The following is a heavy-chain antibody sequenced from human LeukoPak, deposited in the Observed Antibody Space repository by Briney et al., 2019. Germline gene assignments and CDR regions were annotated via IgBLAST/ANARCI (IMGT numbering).Heavy chain of an antibody. CDR1: GFTFSNYA. V-gene: IGHV3-30*04. D-gene: IGHD1-1*01. CDR3: ARGNAHAFDI. J-gene: IGHJ3*02. Sequence: GGSLRLSCAASGFTFSNYAIHWVRQAPGKGLEWVAVISYDGSNKYYADSVKGRFTISRDSSKNTLHLQMNSLRAEDTAVYYCARGNAHAFDIWGQGTMVTVSS. CDR2: ISYDGSNK.